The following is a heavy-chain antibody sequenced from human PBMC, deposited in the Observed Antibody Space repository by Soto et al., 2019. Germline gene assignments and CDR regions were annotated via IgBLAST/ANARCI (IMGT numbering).Heavy chain of an antibody. J-gene: IGHJ5*02. D-gene: IGHD3-16*01. Sequence: GGSLRLSCAISGFTFSQFNMDWVRQAPGKGLEWVAFISKDSTTMYYAASVKGRFTVSRDNAVNSLNLQMNSLRDDDTAVYYCARDGGNWFGPWGQGTLVTVSS. CDR3: ARDGGNWFGP. CDR1: GFTFSQFN. V-gene: IGHV3-48*02. CDR2: ISKDSTTM.